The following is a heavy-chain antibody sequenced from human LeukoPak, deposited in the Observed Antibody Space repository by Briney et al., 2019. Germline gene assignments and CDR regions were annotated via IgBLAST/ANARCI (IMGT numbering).Heavy chain of an antibody. D-gene: IGHD6-19*01. J-gene: IGHJ4*02. V-gene: IGHV3-7*01. CDR2: IKQDGSEK. CDR3: ARERQSTVAGRNVIVY. Sequence: PGGSLRLSCAASGFTFSSYWMSWVRQAPGKGLEWVANIKQDGSEKYYVDSVKGRFTISRDNAKNSLYLQMNSLRAEDTAVYYCARERQSTVAGRNVIVYWGQGTLVTVSS. CDR1: GFTFSSYW.